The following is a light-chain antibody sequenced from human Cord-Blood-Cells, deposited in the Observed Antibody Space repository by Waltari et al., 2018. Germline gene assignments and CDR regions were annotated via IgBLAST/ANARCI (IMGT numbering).Light chain of an antibody. V-gene: IGLV1-47*01. CDR1: SPNIGSNY. CDR2: RNN. CDR3: AAWDDSLSGWV. J-gene: IGLJ3*02. Sequence: QSVLTQPPSASGTPGQRVTISCSGSSPNIGSNYVSWYQQPPGTAPKLLNYRNNQRPSGVPDRVSGSKAGTSASLAISGLRSEDEADYYCAAWDDSLSGWVFGGGTKLTVL.